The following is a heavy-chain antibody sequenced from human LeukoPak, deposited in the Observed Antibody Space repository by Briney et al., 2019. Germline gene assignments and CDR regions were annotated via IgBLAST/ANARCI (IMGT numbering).Heavy chain of an antibody. CDR1: GFTFSNYW. J-gene: IGHJ4*02. V-gene: IGHV3-7*04. CDR3: ARDALRNSLDY. Sequence: GGSLGLSCAASGFTFSNYWMSWVRQAPGKGLEWVANLNQDGSVRSSVDSVQGRFTIFRDNAQKSLGLQMNSLRVEDTAVYYCARDALRNSLDYWGQGTLVIVSS. CDR2: LNQDGSVR. D-gene: IGHD2/OR15-2a*01.